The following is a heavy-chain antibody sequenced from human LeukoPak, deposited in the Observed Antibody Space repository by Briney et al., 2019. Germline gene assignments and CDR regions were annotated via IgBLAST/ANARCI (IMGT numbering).Heavy chain of an antibody. CDR1: GDPLSSYH. CDR3: ARAVSGYYFDY. Sequence: SSDTLSLPCTVSGDPLSSYHWSWLPHPPGEGLEWIGYIYYTGSNSYNPSLQSRVTISVDTSKKHLSLNLRSVTAADTAVYYCARAVSGYYFDYWGQGTLVAVSS. D-gene: IGHD6-19*01. J-gene: IGHJ4*02. V-gene: IGHV4-59*07. CDR2: IYYTGSN.